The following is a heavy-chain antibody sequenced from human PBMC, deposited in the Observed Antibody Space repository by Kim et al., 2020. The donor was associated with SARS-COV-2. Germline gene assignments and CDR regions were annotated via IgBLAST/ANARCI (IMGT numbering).Heavy chain of an antibody. J-gene: IGHJ4*02. Sequence: SETLSLTCTVSGGSISSGGYYWSWIRQHPGKGLEWIGYIYYSGSTYYNPSLKSRVTISVDTSKNQFSLKLSSVTAADTAVYYCAREVDTMVRGVITTPDYWGQGTLVTVSS. D-gene: IGHD3-10*01. CDR3: AREVDTMVRGVITTPDY. CDR1: GGSISSGGYY. V-gene: IGHV4-31*03. CDR2: IYYSGST.